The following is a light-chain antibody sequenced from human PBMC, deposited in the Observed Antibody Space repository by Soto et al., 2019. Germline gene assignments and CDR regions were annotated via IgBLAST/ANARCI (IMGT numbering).Light chain of an antibody. V-gene: IGKV3-15*01. CDR3: PQHNSWPLT. Sequence: EIVMTQSPATLSVSPGERPTLSCRASQSVSSNLAWYQQKPGQAPRVLMYGASTKATGIPARFSGSGSGTEFTLTISSLQSEDFAVYYCPQHNSWPLTFRGRTKVEIK. J-gene: IGKJ4*01. CDR2: GAS. CDR1: QSVSSN.